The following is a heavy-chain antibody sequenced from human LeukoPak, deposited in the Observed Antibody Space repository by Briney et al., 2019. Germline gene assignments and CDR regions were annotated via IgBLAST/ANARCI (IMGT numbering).Heavy chain of an antibody. J-gene: IGHJ5*02. D-gene: IGHD6-13*01. CDR1: GGSISSSSYY. V-gene: IGHV4-39*01. CDR2: IYYSGST. Sequence: PSETLSLTCTVSGGSISSSSYYWGWIRQPPGTGLEWIGSIYYSGSTYYNPSLKSRVTISVDTSKNQFSLKLSSVTAADTAVYYCARRAAAAGTGFDPWGQGTLVTVSS. CDR3: ARRAAAAGTGFDP.